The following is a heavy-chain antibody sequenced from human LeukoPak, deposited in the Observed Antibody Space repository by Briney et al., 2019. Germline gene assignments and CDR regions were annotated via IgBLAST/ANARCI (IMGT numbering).Heavy chain of an antibody. Sequence: GEALKISCKGSGYSFTSYWIGWVRQMPGKGLEWMGIIYPGDSGTRYSPSFQGQVTISADKSISTAYLQWSSLKASDTAMYYCARAPVGPLYYFDYWGQGTLVTVSS. CDR2: IYPGDSGT. V-gene: IGHV5-51*01. CDR1: GYSFTSYW. CDR3: ARAPVGPLYYFDY. J-gene: IGHJ4*02. D-gene: IGHD2-15*01.